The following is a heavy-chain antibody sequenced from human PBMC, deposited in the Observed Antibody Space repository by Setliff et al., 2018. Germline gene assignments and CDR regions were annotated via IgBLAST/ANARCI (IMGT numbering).Heavy chain of an antibody. CDR1: GYTFTNYG. V-gene: IGHV1-18*01. CDR3: ARINFFVSSGYYYAPDY. Sequence: ASVKVSCKTSGYTFTNYGITWVRQAPGQGLEWMGWINNYSFKTNYPQKFLGRVTVTTDTSTGTAYMELGSLTSDDTAIYYCARINFFVSSGYYYAPDYWGPGTLVTVSS. D-gene: IGHD3-22*01. J-gene: IGHJ4*02. CDR2: INNYSFKT.